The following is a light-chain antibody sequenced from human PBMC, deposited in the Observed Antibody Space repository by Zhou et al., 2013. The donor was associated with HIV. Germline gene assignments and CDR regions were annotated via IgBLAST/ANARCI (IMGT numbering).Light chain of an antibody. V-gene: IGKV1-5*03. Sequence: DIQMTQSPSTLSASVGDRVTITCRASQSISNSLAWYQHKPGKAPNLLIYEASTLQSGVPSRFSGSGSGTEFTLTISSLQPEDFATYYCQQYYSFPPTFGQGTKVEIK. CDR2: EAS. CDR3: QQYYSFPPT. CDR1: QSISNS. J-gene: IGKJ1*01.